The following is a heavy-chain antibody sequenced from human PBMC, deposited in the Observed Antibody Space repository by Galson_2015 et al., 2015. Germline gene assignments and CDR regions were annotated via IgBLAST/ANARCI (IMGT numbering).Heavy chain of an antibody. CDR1: GFTFGSYA. J-gene: IGHJ4*02. D-gene: IGHD1-26*01. CDR2: ITASGGDT. CDR3: AKGAGYTGSYYSPDYFDF. Sequence: SLRLSCAASGFTFGSYAMGWVRQAPGKGLEWVSSITASGGDTYYADSLRGRFTISRDNYRNTLYLQVSSLRAEDTALYHCAKGAGYTGSYYSPDYFDFWGQGTLVTVSS. V-gene: IGHV3-23*01.